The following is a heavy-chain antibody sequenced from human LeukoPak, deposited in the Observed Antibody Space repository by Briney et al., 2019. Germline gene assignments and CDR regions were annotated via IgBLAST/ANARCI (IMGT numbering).Heavy chain of an antibody. J-gene: IGHJ4*02. CDR3: AREIIAAAGPFDY. Sequence: PSETLSLTCTVSGGSINNGNHFWTWIRQPAGKGLEWIGRIYTSGSTNYNPSLKSRVTISVDTSKNQFSLKLSSVTAADTAVYYCAREIIAAAGPFDYWGQGTLVTVSS. CDR1: GGSINNGNHF. V-gene: IGHV4-61*02. CDR2: IYTSGST. D-gene: IGHD6-13*01.